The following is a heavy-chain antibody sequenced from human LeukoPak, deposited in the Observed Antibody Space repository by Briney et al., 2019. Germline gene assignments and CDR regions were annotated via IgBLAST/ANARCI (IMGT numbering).Heavy chain of an antibody. J-gene: IGHJ4*02. CDR1: GYTFTGYY. V-gene: IGHV1-2*02. CDR2: INPNNGGT. CDR3: ASRSSTVAKFPFHY. D-gene: IGHD4-17*01. Sequence: ASVEVSCKASGYTFTGYYIHWVRQAPGQGLEWMGWINPNNGGTNCARGFQGRVTMTRDTSISTAYMELTGLTSDDTAVYYCASRSSTVAKFPFHYWGQGTLVTVSS.